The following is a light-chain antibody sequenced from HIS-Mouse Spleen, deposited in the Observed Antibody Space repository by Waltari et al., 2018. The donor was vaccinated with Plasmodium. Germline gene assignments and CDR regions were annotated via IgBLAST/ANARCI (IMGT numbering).Light chain of an antibody. V-gene: IGLV3-10*01. J-gene: IGLJ3*02. CDR2: EDS. Sequence: SYELPQPPSVSVSPGQPARITCSGDALPKKYAYWYQQKSGQAHVLVIYEDSKRPSGIPERFSGSSSGTMATLTISGAQVEDEADYYCYSTDSSGNHRVFGGGTKLTVL. CDR1: ALPKKY. CDR3: YSTDSSGNHRV.